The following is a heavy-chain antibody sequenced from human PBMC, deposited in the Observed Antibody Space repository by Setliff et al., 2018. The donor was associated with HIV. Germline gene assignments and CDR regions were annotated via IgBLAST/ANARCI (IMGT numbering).Heavy chain of an antibody. CDR2: IDPSNSNT. CDR3: ARGFYGDYYFDY. V-gene: IGHV5-10-1*01. D-gene: IGHD4-17*01. J-gene: IGHJ4*02. CDR1: GYSFTSYW. Sequence: GESLKISCKGSGYSFTSYWISWVRQMLGKGLEWMGRIDPSNSNTNYSPSFQGHVTISADKSISTAYLQWSSLKASDTAMYYCARGFYGDYYFDYWGQGTLVTVSS.